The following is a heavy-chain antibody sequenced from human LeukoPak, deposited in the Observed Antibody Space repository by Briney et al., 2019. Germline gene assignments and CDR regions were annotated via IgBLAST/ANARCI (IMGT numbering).Heavy chain of an antibody. CDR3: AKSPGYSSSWVYYMDV. CDR1: GFTFSSYS. D-gene: IGHD6-13*01. V-gene: IGHV3-30*02. J-gene: IGHJ6*03. CDR2: IRYDGSNK. Sequence: GGSLRLSCAASGFTFSSYSMNWVRQAPGKGLEWVAFIRYDGSNKYYADSVKGRFTISRDNSKNTLYLQMNSLRAEDTAVYYCAKSPGYSSSWVYYMDVWGKGTTVTVSS.